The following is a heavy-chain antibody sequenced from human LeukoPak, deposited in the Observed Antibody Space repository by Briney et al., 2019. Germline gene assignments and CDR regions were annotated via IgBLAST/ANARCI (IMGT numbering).Heavy chain of an antibody. V-gene: IGHV3-9*01. CDR2: ISWNGGSI. Sequence: QTGGSLRLSCAASGFSFDDYAMHWVRQASGKGLEWVSGISWNGGSIGYADSVKGRFTITRDNAKNSLYLQMNSLRAEDTALYYCARDWANYCSSTSCYTRPFDYWGQGTLVTVSS. J-gene: IGHJ4*02. CDR3: ARDWANYCSSTSCYTRPFDY. D-gene: IGHD2-2*02. CDR1: GFSFDDYA.